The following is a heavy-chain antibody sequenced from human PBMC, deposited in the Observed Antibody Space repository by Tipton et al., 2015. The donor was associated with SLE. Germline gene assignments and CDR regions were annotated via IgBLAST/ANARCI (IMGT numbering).Heavy chain of an antibody. CDR3: ARQRLRLLSPLDA. D-gene: IGHD3-10*01. V-gene: IGHV4-30-4*08. CDR2: IFYSGST. Sequence: TLSLTCTVSGGSISSGDYYWNWIRQHPGKGLEWIGYIFYSGSTYNNPSLKSRATISVDTSKNQFSLELTSVTAADTATYYCARQRLRLLSPLDAWGQGTTVTVSS. J-gene: IGHJ6*02. CDR1: GGSISSGDYY.